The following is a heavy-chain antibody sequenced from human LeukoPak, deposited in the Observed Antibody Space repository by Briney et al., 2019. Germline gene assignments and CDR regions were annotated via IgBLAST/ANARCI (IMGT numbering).Heavy chain of an antibody. CDR2: INPNSGGT. J-gene: IGHJ4*02. CDR3: ARDWDSGYYYGIDY. Sequence: ASVKVSCKASGYTFTGYYMHWVRQAPGQGLEWMGWINPNSGGTNYAQKLQGRVTMTTDTSTSTAYMELRSLRSDDTAVYYCARDWDSGYYYGIDYWGQGTLVTVSS. D-gene: IGHD3-22*01. V-gene: IGHV1-2*02. CDR1: GYTFTGYY.